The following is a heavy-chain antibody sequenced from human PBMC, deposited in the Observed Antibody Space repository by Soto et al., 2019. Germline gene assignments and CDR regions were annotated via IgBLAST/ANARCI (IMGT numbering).Heavy chain of an antibody. CDR3: ARGRRVAAAPAS. CDR1: GGSFRGYY. V-gene: IGHV4-34*02. CDR2: INHSGST. D-gene: IGHD6-13*01. Sequence: QVQLQQWGAGLLKPSETLPLTCAVYGGSFRGYYWSWIRQPPGKGLEWIGEINHSGSTNYNPSLKSRVTRSVDTWKSQFSLKLSAVTAADTAVYYCARGRRVAAAPASWGQGSLVTVSS. J-gene: IGHJ4*02.